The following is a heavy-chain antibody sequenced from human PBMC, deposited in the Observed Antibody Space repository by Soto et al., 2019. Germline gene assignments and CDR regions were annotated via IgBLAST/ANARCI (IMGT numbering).Heavy chain of an antibody. CDR3: ARDRDRRQLGGISFYGVDV. V-gene: IGHV1-69*12. CDR1: GGTFGNSA. Sequence: QVQLVQSGAEVKKPGSSVTVSCKASGGTFGNSAISWVRQAPGQGLDGMGGINPIFPTPDYAQKFQGRVTITAGDSTSTAYMELTSRRCEDTAVYYCARDRDRRQLGGISFYGVDVWGQGTTVTVSS. CDR2: INPIFPTP. D-gene: IGHD3-16*01. J-gene: IGHJ6*02.